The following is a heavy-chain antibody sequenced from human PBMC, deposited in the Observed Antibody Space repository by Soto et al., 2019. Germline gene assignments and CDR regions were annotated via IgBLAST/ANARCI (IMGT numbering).Heavy chain of an antibody. V-gene: IGHV4-59*08. CDR1: GGSISSYY. Sequence: SETLSLTGTVSGGSISSYYWSWIRQPPGQGLEWIGYIYYSGSTNYNPSLKSRVTISVDTSKNQFSLKLSSVTAADTAVYYCAMTVLRFLEWLLSGWFDPWGQGTLVTVSS. D-gene: IGHD3-3*01. J-gene: IGHJ5*02. CDR3: AMTVLRFLEWLLSGWFDP. CDR2: IYYSGST.